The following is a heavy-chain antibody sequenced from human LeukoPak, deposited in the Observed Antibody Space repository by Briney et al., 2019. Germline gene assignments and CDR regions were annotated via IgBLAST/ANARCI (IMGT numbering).Heavy chain of an antibody. D-gene: IGHD2-15*01. Sequence: GGSLRLSCAASGFTFSSYAMTWVRQAPGKGLEWVSAISDSGRSTYYADSVKGRFTISRDVSKSTLYLQMNSLRAEDTALYYCAKGQGWELPLDFWGQGTLVTVSS. CDR2: ISDSGRST. CDR3: AKGQGWELPLDF. J-gene: IGHJ4*02. CDR1: GFTFSSYA. V-gene: IGHV3-23*01.